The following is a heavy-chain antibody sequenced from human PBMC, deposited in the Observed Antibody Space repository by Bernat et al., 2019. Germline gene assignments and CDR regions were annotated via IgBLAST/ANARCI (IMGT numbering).Heavy chain of an antibody. CDR1: GYSISSGYY. V-gene: IGHV4-38-2*01. CDR3: ARPFYVWGSYLSYFDL. D-gene: IGHD3-16*01. Sequence: QVQLQESGPGLVKPSETLSLTCAVSGYSISSGYYWGWIRQPPGKGLEWIGSIYHSGSTYYNPSLKSRVTISVDTSKNQFSLKLSSVTAADTAVYYCARPFYVWGSYLSYFDLWSRGTLVTVSS. CDR2: IYHSGST. J-gene: IGHJ2*01.